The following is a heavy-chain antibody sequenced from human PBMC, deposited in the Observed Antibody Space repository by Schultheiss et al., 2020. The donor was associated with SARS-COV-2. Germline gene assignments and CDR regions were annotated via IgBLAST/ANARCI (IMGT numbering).Heavy chain of an antibody. CDR1: GGTFSSYA. CDR3: ASPKPQWLVRGSFDY. CDR2: IIPIFGTA. V-gene: IGHV1-69*13. Sequence: SVKVSCKASGGTFSSYAISWVRQAPGQGLEWMGGIIPIFGTANYAQKFQGRVTITADESTSTAYMELSSLRSEDTAVYYCASPKPQWLVRGSFDYWGQGTLVTVSS. J-gene: IGHJ4*02. D-gene: IGHD6-19*01.